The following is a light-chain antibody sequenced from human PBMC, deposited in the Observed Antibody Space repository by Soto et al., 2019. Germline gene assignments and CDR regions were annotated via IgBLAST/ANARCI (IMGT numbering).Light chain of an antibody. Sequence: QSVLTQPPSASGTPGQRVTISCSGSSSNIGSNTVNWCQQLPGTAPKLLIYSNNQRPSGVPDRISGSKSGTSASLAISGLQAEDEADYCCATWDDSLNGWVFGGGTKLTVL. V-gene: IGLV1-44*01. CDR3: ATWDDSLNGWV. J-gene: IGLJ3*02. CDR2: SNN. CDR1: SSNIGSNT.